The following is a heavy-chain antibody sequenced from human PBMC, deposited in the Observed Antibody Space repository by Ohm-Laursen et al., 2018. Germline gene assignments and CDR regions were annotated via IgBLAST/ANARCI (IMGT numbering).Heavy chain of an antibody. V-gene: IGHV2-5*02. CDR2: IYWDDDK. Sequence: TQTLTLTCTFSGFSLSTSGVGVGWIRQPPGKALEWLALIYWDDDKRYSPSLKSRLTITKDTSKNQVVLTMTNMDPVDTATYYCAHLGYYYDSSGYGVDAFDIWGQGTMVTVSS. CDR1: GFSLSTSGVG. D-gene: IGHD3-22*01. CDR3: AHLGYYYDSSGYGVDAFDI. J-gene: IGHJ3*02.